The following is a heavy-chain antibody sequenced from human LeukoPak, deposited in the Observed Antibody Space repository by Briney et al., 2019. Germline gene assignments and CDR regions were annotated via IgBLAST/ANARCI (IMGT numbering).Heavy chain of an antibody. Sequence: SETLSLTCTVSGGSISPYYWSWIRQPPGKGLEWIGYIYYSGSTNYNPSLKSRVTMSVDTSKNQFSLKVRSVTAADTAFYYCARGRRRLDHWGQGILVTVSS. CDR2: IYYSGST. CDR3: ARGRRRLDH. D-gene: IGHD1-1*01. V-gene: IGHV4-59*01. J-gene: IGHJ4*02. CDR1: GGSISPYY.